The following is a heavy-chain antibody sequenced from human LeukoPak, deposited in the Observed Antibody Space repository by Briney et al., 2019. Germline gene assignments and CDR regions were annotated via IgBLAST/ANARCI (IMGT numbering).Heavy chain of an antibody. J-gene: IGHJ5*02. V-gene: IGHV3-21*01. CDR3: ARDVAARPRWFAP. CDR2: ISSSSNYL. D-gene: IGHD6-6*01. Sequence: GGSLRLSCAASGFTFSSYSMSWVRQAPGKGLEWVSFISSSSNYLYYADSVKGRFTISGDNAKNSLYLQMNSLRAEDTAVYYCARDVAARPRWFAPWGQGTLVTVSS. CDR1: GFTFSSYS.